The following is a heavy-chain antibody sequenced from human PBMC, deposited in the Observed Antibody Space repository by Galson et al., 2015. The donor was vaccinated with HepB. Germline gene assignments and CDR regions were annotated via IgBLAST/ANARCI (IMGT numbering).Heavy chain of an antibody. CDR2: ISSSSSYI. CDR3: ASRDLYYDSSGYYRDVDY. V-gene: IGHV3-21*01. J-gene: IGHJ4*02. D-gene: IGHD3-22*01. CDR1: GFTFSSYS. Sequence: SLRLSCAASGFTFSSYSMNWVRQAPGKGLEWVSSISSSSSYIYYADSVKGRFTISRDNAKNSLYLQMNSLRAEDTAVYYCASRDLYYDSSGYYRDVDYWGQGTLVTVSS.